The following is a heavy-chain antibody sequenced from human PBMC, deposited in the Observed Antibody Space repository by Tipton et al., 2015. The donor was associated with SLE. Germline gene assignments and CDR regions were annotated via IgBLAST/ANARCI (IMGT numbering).Heavy chain of an antibody. CDR3: AASKGDYDFRRGVHYYYGLDV. V-gene: IGHV4-59*12. CDR1: GGSITSYY. D-gene: IGHD3-3*01. CDR2: IYYSGSS. J-gene: IGHJ6*02. Sequence: TLSLTCTVSGGSITSYYWSWIRQPPGKGLEWIGYIYYSGSSDYNPSLKSRLTISVDTSKNQFSLELSSVTAADTAVYYCAASKGDYDFRRGVHYYYGLDVWGRGTTVTVSS.